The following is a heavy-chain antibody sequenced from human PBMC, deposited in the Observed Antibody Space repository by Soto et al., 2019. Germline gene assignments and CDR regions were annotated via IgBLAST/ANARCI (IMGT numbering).Heavy chain of an antibody. D-gene: IGHD2-8*01. CDR2: IYSGGST. CDR1: GFTVSSNY. V-gene: IGHV3-53*04. CDR3: ARTPVRSFELMVYAIHPGLGYYYYMDV. Sequence: EVQLVESGGGLVQPGGSLRLSCAASGFTVSSNYMSWVRQAPGKGLEWVSVIYSGGSTYYADSVKGGFTISRHNSKNTLYLQMNSLRAEDTAVYYCARTPVRSFELMVYAIHPGLGYYYYMDVWGKGTTVTVSS. J-gene: IGHJ6*03.